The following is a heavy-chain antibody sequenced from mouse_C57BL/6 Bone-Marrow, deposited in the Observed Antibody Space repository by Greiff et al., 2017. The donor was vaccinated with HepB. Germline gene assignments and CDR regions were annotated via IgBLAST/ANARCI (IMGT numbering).Heavy chain of an antibody. CDR1: GYTFTSYW. D-gene: IGHD1-1*01. CDR2: IYPSDSET. CDR3: ARRDTTVVANAMDY. V-gene: IGHV1-61*01. J-gene: IGHJ4*01. Sequence: VQLQQPGAELVRPGSSVKLSCKASGYTFTSYWMDWVKQRPGQGLEWIGNIYPSDSETHYNQKFKDKATLTVDKSSSTAYMQLSSLTSEDSAVYYCARRDTTVVANAMDYWGQGTSVTVSS.